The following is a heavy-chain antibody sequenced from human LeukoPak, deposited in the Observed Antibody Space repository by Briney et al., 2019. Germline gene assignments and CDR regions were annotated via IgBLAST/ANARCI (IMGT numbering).Heavy chain of an antibody. CDR1: GYTFTSYY. J-gene: IGHJ2*01. D-gene: IGHD3-22*01. V-gene: IGHV1-46*01. CDR3: ARDSYDSSGYYDFRAWYFDL. Sequence: ASVKVSCKASGYTFTSYYMHWVRQAPGQGLEWMGIINPSGGSTSYAQKFQGRVTMTRDTSTSTVYMELSSLRSEDTAEYYCARDSYDSSGYYDFRAWYFDLWGRGTLVTVSS. CDR2: INPSGGST.